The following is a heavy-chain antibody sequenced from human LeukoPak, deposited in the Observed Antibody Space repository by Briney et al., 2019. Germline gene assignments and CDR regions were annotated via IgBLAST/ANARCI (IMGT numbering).Heavy chain of an antibody. J-gene: IGHJ4*02. V-gene: IGHV3-33*01. CDR1: GFTFRSHG. CDR3: ARDRSYSYFDY. Sequence: PGGSLRLSCAASGFTFRSHGMHWVRQAPGKGLEWVAVIWYDGSEKYYADSVKGRFTISRDNSKNTLYLEMNSLRAEDTAVYYCARDRSYSYFDYWGQRTLVIVSS. CDR2: IWYDGSEK. D-gene: IGHD5-18*01.